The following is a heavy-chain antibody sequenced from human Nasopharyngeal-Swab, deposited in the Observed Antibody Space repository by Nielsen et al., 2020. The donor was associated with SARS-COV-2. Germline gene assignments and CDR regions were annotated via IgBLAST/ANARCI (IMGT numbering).Heavy chain of an antibody. CDR2: INTKSGSP. Sequence: ASVKVSCKASGYSFPNYAINWVRQAPGQGLEWMGYINTKSGSPIYAQGFTGRFVFSLDTSVSTAYLQLSDLKAEDTAVYFCGRTQFGSGLARNWGRGTPVTVSA. V-gene: IGHV7-4-1*02. D-gene: IGHD6-19*01. J-gene: IGHJ4*02. CDR1: GYSFPNYA. CDR3: GRTQFGSGLARN.